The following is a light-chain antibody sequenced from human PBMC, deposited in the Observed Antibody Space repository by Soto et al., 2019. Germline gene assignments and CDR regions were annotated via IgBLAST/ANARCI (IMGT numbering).Light chain of an antibody. CDR1: QSVSSY. CDR3: QQRSNWPLT. Sequence: EIVLTQSPATLSLSPGERATISCRASQSVSSYLAWYQQKPGQAPRLLIYDASNRATGIPARFSGSGSGTDFTFTISSLEPEDFAVYYCQQRSNWPLTFGQGTRLEIK. J-gene: IGKJ5*01. V-gene: IGKV3-11*01. CDR2: DAS.